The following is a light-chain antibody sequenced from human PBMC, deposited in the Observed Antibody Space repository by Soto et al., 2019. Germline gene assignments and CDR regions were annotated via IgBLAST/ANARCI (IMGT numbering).Light chain of an antibody. CDR2: AAS. CDR3: QPSYSTPWT. CDR1: QSISSY. V-gene: IGKV1-39*01. J-gene: IGKJ1*01. Sequence: DIQMTQSPSSLSASVGDRVTITCRASQSISSYLNWYQQKPGKAPKLLIYAASSLQSGVPSRFSGSGSGTDFTLTIISLQPEDFATYYCQPSYSTPWTFGQGTKV.